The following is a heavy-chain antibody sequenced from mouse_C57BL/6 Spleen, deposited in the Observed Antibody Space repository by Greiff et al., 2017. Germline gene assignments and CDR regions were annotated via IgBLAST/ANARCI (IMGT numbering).Heavy chain of an antibody. CDR2: INPSNGGT. CDR1: GYTFTSYW. Sequence: QVQLQQSGTELVKPGASVKLSCKASGYTFTSYWMHWVKQRPGQGLEWIGNINPSNGGTNYNEKFKSKATLTVDKSSSTAYMQLSSLTSEDSAVYYCAGITTVVRKYFDVWGTGTTVTVSS. J-gene: IGHJ1*03. V-gene: IGHV1-53*01. CDR3: AGITTVVRKYFDV. D-gene: IGHD1-1*01.